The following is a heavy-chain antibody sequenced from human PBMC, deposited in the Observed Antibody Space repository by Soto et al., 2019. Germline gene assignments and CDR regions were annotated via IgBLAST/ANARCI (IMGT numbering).Heavy chain of an antibody. CDR3: ARGDGSGRHSYYYSMDV. CDR2: ISAYNGNT. V-gene: IGHV1-18*01. CDR1: GYTFTSYG. Sequence: ASVKVSWKASGYTFTSYGISWVRQAPGQGLEWMGWISAYNGNTNYAQKLQGRVTMTTDTSTSTAYMELRSLRSDDTAVYYCARGDGSGRHSYYYSMDVWAKGPRSPSP. D-gene: IGHD3-10*01. J-gene: IGHJ6*03.